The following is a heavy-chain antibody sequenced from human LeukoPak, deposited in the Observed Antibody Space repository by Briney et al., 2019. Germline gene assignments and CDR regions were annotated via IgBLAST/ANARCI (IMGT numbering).Heavy chain of an antibody. Sequence: GGSLRLSCTASGFTFNSYAMHWVRQAPGRGLECVALISYDGRDKKYSESVKGRFTISRDNSKNTLYLQMTSLRVDDSAVYYCARERMGYFDADAFDIWGQGTMVTVSS. J-gene: IGHJ3*02. CDR3: ARERMGYFDADAFDI. D-gene: IGHD3-22*01. CDR2: ISYDGRDK. V-gene: IGHV3-30*04. CDR1: GFTFNSYA.